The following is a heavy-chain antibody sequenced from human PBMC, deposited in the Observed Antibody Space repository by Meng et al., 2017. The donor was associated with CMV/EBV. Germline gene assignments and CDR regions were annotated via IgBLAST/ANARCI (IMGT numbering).Heavy chain of an antibody. D-gene: IGHD2-2*01. CDR2: IWHDGSNK. CDR3: AKTGAYCSSTSCLSGMDV. V-gene: IGHV3-33*06. CDR1: GSTFSSYG. J-gene: IGHJ6*02. Sequence: GEPLKISCAASGSTFSSYGMLWVRQAPGKGLEWVAVIWHDGSNKYYADSVKGRFTISRDNSKNTLYLQMNSLRAEDTAVYYCAKTGAYCSSTSCLSGMDVWGQGTTVTVSS.